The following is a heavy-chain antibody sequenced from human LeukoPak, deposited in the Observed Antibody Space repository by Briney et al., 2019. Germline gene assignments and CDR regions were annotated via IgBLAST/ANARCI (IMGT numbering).Heavy chain of an antibody. CDR1: GFTFSSYG. CDR3: AKTVGFGEYQLYYYYYMDV. CDR2: ISGSGGIT. J-gene: IGHJ6*03. V-gene: IGHV3-23*01. D-gene: IGHD3-10*01. Sequence: GGSLRLSCAASGFTFSSYGMSWVRQAPGKGLEWVSAISGSGGITYYADSVKGRFTISRDNSKNTLYLQMNSLRAEDTAVYYCAKTVGFGEYQLYYYYYMDVWGKGTTVTVSS.